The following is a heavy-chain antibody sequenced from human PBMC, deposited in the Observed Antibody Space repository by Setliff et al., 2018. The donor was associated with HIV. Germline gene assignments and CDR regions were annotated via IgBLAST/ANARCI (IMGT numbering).Heavy chain of an antibody. V-gene: IGHV4-34*01. Sequence: PSETLSLTCTVSGASISNYYWSWIRQPPGKGLEWIGEINLGGSTNYKASRKSRVTISVDTSKNQFSLKLSSVTAADTAVYYCARGGKYYDILTGYYKKYNWFDPWGQGTLVTVSS. CDR1: GASISNYY. J-gene: IGHJ5*02. CDR3: ARGGKYYDILTGYYKKYNWFDP. CDR2: INLGGST. D-gene: IGHD3-9*01.